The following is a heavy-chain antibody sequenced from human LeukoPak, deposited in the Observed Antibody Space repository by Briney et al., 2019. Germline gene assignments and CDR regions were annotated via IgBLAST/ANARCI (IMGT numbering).Heavy chain of an antibody. J-gene: IGHJ4*02. CDR1: GYTFTGYY. Sequence: ASVKVSCKASGYTFTGYYMHWVRQAPGQGLEWMGWINPNSGGTNCAQKFQGRVTMTRDTSISTAYMELSRLRSDDTAVYYCARVYCSSTSCYALDYWGQGTLVTVSS. V-gene: IGHV1-2*02. D-gene: IGHD2-2*01. CDR3: ARVYCSSTSCYALDY. CDR2: INPNSGGT.